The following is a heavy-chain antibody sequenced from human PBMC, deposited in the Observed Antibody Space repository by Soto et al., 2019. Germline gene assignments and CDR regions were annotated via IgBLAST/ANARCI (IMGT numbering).Heavy chain of an antibody. CDR1: GGSISSGGYY. CDR2: IYYSGST. Sequence: PSETLSLTCTVSGGSISSGGYYWSWIRQHPGKGLEWIGYIYYSGSTYYNPSLKSRVTISVDTSKNQFSLKLSSVTAADTAVYYCARGSSGSYYWWGQGTLVTVSS. D-gene: IGHD1-26*01. J-gene: IGHJ4*02. CDR3: ARGSSGSYYW. V-gene: IGHV4-31*03.